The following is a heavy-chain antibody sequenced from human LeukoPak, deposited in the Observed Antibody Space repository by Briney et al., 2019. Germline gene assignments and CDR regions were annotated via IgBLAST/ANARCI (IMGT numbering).Heavy chain of an antibody. V-gene: IGHV4-34*01. Sequence: SETLSLTCAVYGGSFSGYCWSWIRQPPGKGLEWIGEINHSGSTNYNPSLKSRVTISVDTSKNQFSLKLSSVTAADTAVYYCARSLTRGYFDYWGQGTLVTVSP. D-gene: IGHD1-26*01. J-gene: IGHJ4*02. CDR3: ARSLTRGYFDY. CDR2: INHSGST. CDR1: GGSFSGYC.